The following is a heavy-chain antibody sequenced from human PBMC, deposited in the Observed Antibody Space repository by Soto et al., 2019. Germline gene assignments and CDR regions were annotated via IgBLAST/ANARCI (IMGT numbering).Heavy chain of an antibody. CDR2: IYYSGST. J-gene: IGHJ6*02. CDR1: GGSISSGGYY. V-gene: IGHV4-31*03. D-gene: IGHD3-22*01. Sequence: SETLSLTCTVSGGSISSGGYYWSWIRQHPGKGLEWIGYIYYSGSTYYNSSLKSRVTISVDTSKNQFSLKLSSVTAADTAVYYCAREGHYYDSSGYFLDYYGMDVWGQGTTVTVSS. CDR3: AREGHYYDSSGYFLDYYGMDV.